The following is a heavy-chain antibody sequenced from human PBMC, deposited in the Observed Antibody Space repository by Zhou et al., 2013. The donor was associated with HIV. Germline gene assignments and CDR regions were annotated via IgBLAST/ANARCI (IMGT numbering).Heavy chain of an antibody. V-gene: IGHV1-18*01. CDR3: ARVGAGWLQFNALDY. Sequence: QVQLVQSGAEVKKPGASVKVSCKASGYTFTRYGISWVRQAPGQGLEWMGWISGYNGNTNYVQKVQDRVTMTTDTSASIAYMELRSLRSDDTAVYYCARVGAGWLQFNALDYWGQGTLVTVSS. J-gene: IGHJ4*02. D-gene: IGHD5-12*01. CDR2: ISGYNGNT. CDR1: GYTFTRYG.